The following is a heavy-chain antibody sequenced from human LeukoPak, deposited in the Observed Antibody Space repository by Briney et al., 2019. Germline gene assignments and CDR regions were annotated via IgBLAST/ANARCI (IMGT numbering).Heavy chain of an antibody. CDR2: IYYSGST. J-gene: IGHJ6*03. V-gene: IGHV4-59*01. CDR3: ARSGTYSSSQFYYMDV. D-gene: IGHD6-13*01. CDR1: GGSISSYY. Sequence: NPSETLSLTCTLSGGSISSYYWSWIRQPPGKGLEWIGYIYYSGSTNYNPSLKSRVTISVDTSKNQFSLKLSSVTAADTAVYYCARSGTYSSSQFYYMDVWGKGTTVTVSS.